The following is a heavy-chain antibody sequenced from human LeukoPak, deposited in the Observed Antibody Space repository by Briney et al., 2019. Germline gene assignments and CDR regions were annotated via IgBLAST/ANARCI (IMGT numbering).Heavy chain of an antibody. CDR1: GFTFSSYA. CDR3: AKDLDDSSGRGWYFDL. Sequence: PGGSLRLSCAASGFTFSSYAMSWVRQAPGKGLEWVAVISYDGSNKYYADSVKGRFTISRDNSKNTLYLQMNSLRAEDTAVYYCAKDLDDSSGRGWYFDLWGRGTLVTVSS. D-gene: IGHD3-22*01. V-gene: IGHV3-30*18. CDR2: ISYDGSNK. J-gene: IGHJ2*01.